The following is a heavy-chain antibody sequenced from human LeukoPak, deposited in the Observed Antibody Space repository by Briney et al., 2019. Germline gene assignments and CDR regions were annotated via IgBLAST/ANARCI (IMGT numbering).Heavy chain of an antibody. D-gene: IGHD3-10*01. CDR1: GSTLTEIS. J-gene: IGHJ4*02. CDR2: FGPQVGET. V-gene: IGHV1-24*01. Sequence: VSVKVSCKVSGSTLTEISIDWVRQAPGKGLECMGTFGPQVGETIHAQNLQGRLKMTADTSTDTAYMEVTSLQSEDTAVYYCATGAMVYEYWGQGTLVTVSS. CDR3: ATGAMVYEY.